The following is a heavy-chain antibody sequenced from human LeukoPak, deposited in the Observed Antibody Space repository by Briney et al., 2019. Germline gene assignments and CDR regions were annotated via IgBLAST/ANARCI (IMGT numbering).Heavy chain of an antibody. CDR1: GYTFTGYY. CDR2: INPKSGGT. V-gene: IGHV1-2*02. J-gene: IGHJ4*02. CDR3: AKGEGEYQLLSFANFDY. Sequence: ASVKVSCKASGYTFTGYYMYWVRQAPGQGLDWMGWINPKSGGTNYAQKFQGRVTMTRDTSISTAYMELRRLRSDDTAVYYCAKGEGEYQLLSFANFDYWGQGTLVTVSS. D-gene: IGHD2-2*01.